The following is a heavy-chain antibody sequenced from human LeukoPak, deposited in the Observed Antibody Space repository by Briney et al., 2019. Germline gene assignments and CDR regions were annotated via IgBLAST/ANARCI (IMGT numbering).Heavy chain of an antibody. J-gene: IGHJ4*02. V-gene: IGHV1-69*05. CDR3: ASFGYDILTGRIGSIDY. CDR1: GGTFSSYA. CDR2: IIPIFGTA. D-gene: IGHD3-9*01. Sequence: GSSVKVSCKTSGGTFSSYAISWVRQAPGQGLAWMGGIIPIFGTANYAQKFQGRVTITTDESTSTAYMELSSLRSEDTAVYYCASFGYDILTGRIGSIDYWGQGTLVTVSS.